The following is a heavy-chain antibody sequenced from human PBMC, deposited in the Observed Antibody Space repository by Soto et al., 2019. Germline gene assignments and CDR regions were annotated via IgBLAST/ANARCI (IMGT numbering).Heavy chain of an antibody. D-gene: IGHD2-8*02. CDR2: ISGSGGST. V-gene: IGHV3-23*01. Sequence: EVQLLESGGGLVQPGGSLRLSCAASGFTFSSYAMSWVRQAPGKGLEWVSAISGSGGSTYYADYVKGRFTISRDNSKNTLYLQLNSLSAEDTALYYCATERVVSGPVGYWGQGTLVTVSS. CDR1: GFTFSSYA. CDR3: ATERVVSGPVGY. J-gene: IGHJ4*02.